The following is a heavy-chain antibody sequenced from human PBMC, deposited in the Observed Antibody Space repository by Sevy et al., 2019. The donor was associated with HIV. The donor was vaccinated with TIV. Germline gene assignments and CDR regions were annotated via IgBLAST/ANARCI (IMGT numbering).Heavy chain of an antibody. CDR2: IYSGGST. V-gene: IGHV3-53*01. CDR1: GFTVSSNY. CDR3: VSTGIDY. D-gene: IGHD1-1*01. J-gene: IGHJ4*02. Sequence: GGSLRLSCAASGFTVSSNYMSWVRQAPGKGLEWVSVIYSGGSTYYEDSVKGRLTISRDNSKNTLYLQMNSLRAEDTAVYYCVSTGIDYWGQGTLVTVSS.